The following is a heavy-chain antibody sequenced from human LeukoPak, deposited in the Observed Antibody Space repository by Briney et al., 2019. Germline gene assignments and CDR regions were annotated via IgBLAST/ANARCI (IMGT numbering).Heavy chain of an antibody. Sequence: GESLKISCKGSGYSLTSYWIAWVRQMPGKGLEWMGIIYPGDSDTRYSPSFQGQVTISADKSISTAYLQWSSLKASDTAMYYCARVLAVAGTSAFDIWGQGTMVTVSS. J-gene: IGHJ3*02. CDR3: ARVLAVAGTSAFDI. D-gene: IGHD6-19*01. CDR1: GYSLTSYW. CDR2: IYPGDSDT. V-gene: IGHV5-51*01.